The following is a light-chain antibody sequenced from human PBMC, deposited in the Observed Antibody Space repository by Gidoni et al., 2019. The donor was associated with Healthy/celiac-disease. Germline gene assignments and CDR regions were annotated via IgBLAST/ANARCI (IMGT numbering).Light chain of an antibody. CDR2: AAS. J-gene: IGKJ2*04. CDR1: QSINSY. Sequence: DIKMTQSPSSLSASVGDRVTITCRASQSINSYLNWYQQKPGKAPKLLIYAASSLHSGVPSRFSGSGSRTDFTLTISSLQPEDFATYYCQQSYSTPMCSFGQGPKLEIK. V-gene: IGKV1-39*01. CDR3: QQSYSTPMCS.